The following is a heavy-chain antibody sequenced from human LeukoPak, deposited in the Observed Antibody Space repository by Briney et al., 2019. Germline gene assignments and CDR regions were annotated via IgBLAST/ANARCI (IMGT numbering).Heavy chain of an antibody. CDR2: IYTSGST. V-gene: IGHV4-4*07. CDR3: ARHRIRNYHPPDNWYFDL. J-gene: IGHJ2*01. D-gene: IGHD4-11*01. Sequence: SETLSLTCTVSGGSISSYYWSWIRQPAGKGLEWIGRIYTSGSTNYNPSLKSRVTMSVDTSKNQFSLKLSSVTAADTAVYYCARHRIRNYHPPDNWYFDLWGRGTLVTVSS. CDR1: GGSISSYY.